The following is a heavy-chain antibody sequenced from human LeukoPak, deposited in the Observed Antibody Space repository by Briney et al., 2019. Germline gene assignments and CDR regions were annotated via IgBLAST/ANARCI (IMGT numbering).Heavy chain of an antibody. J-gene: IGHJ5*02. D-gene: IGHD6-19*01. V-gene: IGHV1-2*02. CDR1: GYTFTGYY. Sequence: RASVKVSCKASGYTFTGYYMHWVRQAPGQGLEWMGWINPNSGGTNYAQKFQGRVTMTRDTSISTAYMELSRLRSDDTAVYYCATPGYSSGWYSGNWFDPWGQGTLVTVSS. CDR2: INPNSGGT. CDR3: ATPGYSSGWYSGNWFDP.